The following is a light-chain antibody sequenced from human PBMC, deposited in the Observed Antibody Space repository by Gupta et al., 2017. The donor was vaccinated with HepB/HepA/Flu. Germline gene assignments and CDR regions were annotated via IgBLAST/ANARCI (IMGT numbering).Light chain of an antibody. CDR1: QSLLQSDGYNY. CDR3: MQAVQTPVT. Sequence: IVMPQSTLSLPVTPGEQASLSCRSNQSLLQSDGYNYVDWSVQKAGQSPRLLIYLGSHRAAGVPDRFSGSTSGTDFTLKISRVEAEDVGVYYCMQAVQTPVTFGPGTKVDIK. J-gene: IGKJ3*01. V-gene: IGKV2-28*01. CDR2: LGS.